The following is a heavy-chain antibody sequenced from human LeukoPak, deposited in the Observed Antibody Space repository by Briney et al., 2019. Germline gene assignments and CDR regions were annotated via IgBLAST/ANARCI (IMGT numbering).Heavy chain of an antibody. CDR3: AKDMTSSSGYYYWGYYYYGMDV. J-gene: IGHJ6*02. CDR2: ISWNSGSI. V-gene: IGHV3-9*01. D-gene: IGHD3-22*01. Sequence: GRSRRLSCAASGFTFDDYAMHWVRQAPGKGLEWVSGISWNSGSIGYADSVKGRFTISRDNAKNSLYLQMNSLRAEDTALYYCAKDMTSSSGYYYWGYYYYGMDVWGQGTTVTVSS. CDR1: GFTFDDYA.